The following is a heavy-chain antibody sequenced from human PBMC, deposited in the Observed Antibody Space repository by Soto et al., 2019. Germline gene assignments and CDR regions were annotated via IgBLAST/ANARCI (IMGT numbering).Heavy chain of an antibody. CDR3: AREASRGFFAMYAFDI. CDR1: GFTVSSNY. J-gene: IGHJ3*02. D-gene: IGHD3-3*01. CDR2: IYSGGST. V-gene: IGHV3-66*01. Sequence: GGSLRLSCAASGFTVSSNYMSWVRQAPGKGLEWVSVIYSGGSTYYADSVKGRFTISRDNSKNTLYLQMNSLRAEDAAVYYCAREASRGFFAMYAFDIWGQGTMVTVSS.